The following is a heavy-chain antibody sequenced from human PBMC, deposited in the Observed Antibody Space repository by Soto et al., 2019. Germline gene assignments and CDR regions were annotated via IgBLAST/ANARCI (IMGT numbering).Heavy chain of an antibody. V-gene: IGHV4-30-2*01. D-gene: IGHD3-22*01. CDR1: GGSISSGCYS. J-gene: IGHJ5*02. CDR2: IYHSGST. CDR3: ARDRYYDSSGLNWFDP. Sequence: SETLSLTCAVSGGSISSGCYSWSWIRQPPGKGLEWIGYIYHSGSTYYNPSLKSRVTISVDRSKNQFSLKLSSVTAADTAVYYCARDRYYDSSGLNWFDPWGQGSLVTVHS.